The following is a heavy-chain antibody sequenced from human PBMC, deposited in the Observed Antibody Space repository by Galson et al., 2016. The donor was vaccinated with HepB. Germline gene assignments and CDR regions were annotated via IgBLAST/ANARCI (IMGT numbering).Heavy chain of an antibody. V-gene: IGHV3-23*01. CDR1: GFTFSNYA. D-gene: IGHD2-21*01. CDR3: AKRQGRGDYVHWYFDI. Sequence: SLRLSCAASGFTFSNYAMSWVRQAPGKGLECVSTINKSGADTYYADSVRGRVTISRDNSKNTLYLQMNSLRVEDTAVYYCAKRQGRGDYVHWYFDIWGRGTLVTVPS. J-gene: IGHJ2*01. CDR2: INKSGADT.